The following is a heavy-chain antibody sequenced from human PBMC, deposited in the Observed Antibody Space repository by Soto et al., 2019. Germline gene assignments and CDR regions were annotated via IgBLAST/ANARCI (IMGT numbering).Heavy chain of an antibody. J-gene: IGHJ4*02. CDR1: GGTFSNYP. CDR3: ARGLYCGGGCYSHFDY. CDR2: IIPIFGTT. D-gene: IGHD2-21*02. Sequence: VQLVQSGAEVEKPGSSVKVSCKASGGTFSNYPFIWVRQAPGQGLDWMGGIIPIFGTTDYGQRFQGRVTITADEPTNTAYMELSSLRSDDTAVYYCARGLYCGGGCYSHFDYWGQGTLVTVSS. V-gene: IGHV1-69*01.